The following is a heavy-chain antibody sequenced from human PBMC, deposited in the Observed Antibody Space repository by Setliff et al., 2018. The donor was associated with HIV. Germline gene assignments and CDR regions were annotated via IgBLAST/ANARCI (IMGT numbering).Heavy chain of an antibody. J-gene: IGHJ6*02. CDR1: GVSINLQH. CDR2: VSDTGTT. Sequence: SETLSLPCSVYGVSINLQHWSWIRQAPGKGLECIGSVSDTGTTNYNPSLRSRVTISSDTSKNQISLRRTSVTAADTALYFCARHKVISKLGGLIQDYFYYGLDAWGQGTPVTVTS. CDR3: ARHKVISKLGGLIQDYFYYGLDA. V-gene: IGHV4-59*11. D-gene: IGHD3-16*01.